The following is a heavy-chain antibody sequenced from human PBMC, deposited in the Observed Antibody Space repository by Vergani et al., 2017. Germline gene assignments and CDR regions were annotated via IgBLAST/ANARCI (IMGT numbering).Heavy chain of an antibody. J-gene: IGHJ6*03. CDR1: GFTFRNYA. CDR2: ISWNSGSI. D-gene: IGHD3-10*01. CDR3: AKDGYYGSGYMDV. Sequence: EVQLLESGGGLAQPGGSLRLSCAASGFTFRNYAMTWVRQAPGKGLEWVSGISWNSGSIGYADSVKGRFTISRDNAKNSLYLQMNSLRAEDTALYYCAKDGYYGSGYMDVWGKGTTVTVSS. V-gene: IGHV3-9*01.